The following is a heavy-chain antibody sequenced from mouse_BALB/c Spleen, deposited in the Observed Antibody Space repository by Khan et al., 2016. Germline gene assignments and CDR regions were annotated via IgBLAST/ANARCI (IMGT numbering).Heavy chain of an antibody. V-gene: IGHV3-2*02. Sequence: EVELVESGPGLVRPSQSLSLTCTVSGYSITSDYAWNWIRQFPGKKLEWMGYISYSGTTSYNPSLKSRVSITRDTSKNQFFLQLTSVTTEDTATYSSTTRHYYGSSSFAYWGQGTLVTVSA. D-gene: IGHD1-1*01. CDR3: TTRHYYGSSSFAY. J-gene: IGHJ3*01. CDR1: GYSITSDYA. CDR2: ISYSGTT.